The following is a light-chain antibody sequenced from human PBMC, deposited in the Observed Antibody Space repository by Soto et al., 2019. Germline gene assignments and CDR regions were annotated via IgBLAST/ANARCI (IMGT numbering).Light chain of an antibody. J-gene: IGKJ4*01. V-gene: IGKV3-11*01. CDR2: DAS. CDR1: QSVRSY. CDR3: QQRSNWPLLT. Sequence: EIVLTQSPATLSLSPGERATLSCRASQSVRSYLAWYRQKPGQAPRRLIYDASNRATGIPARFSGSGSGTDFTLTISSLEPEDFAVYYCQQRSNWPLLTFGGGTKVDI.